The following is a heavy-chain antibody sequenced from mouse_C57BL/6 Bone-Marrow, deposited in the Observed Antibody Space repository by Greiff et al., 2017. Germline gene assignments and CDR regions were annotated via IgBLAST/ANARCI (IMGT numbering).Heavy chain of an antibody. J-gene: IGHJ2*01. CDR1: GYSITSGYY. CDR3: AGEAYGYLDC. D-gene: IGHD1-1*02. Sequence: EVQLQQSGPGLVKPSQSLSLTCSVTGYSITSGYYWNWIRQFPGNKLEWMGYISYDGGNNYNPSLKNRISITRDTSKNQFFLKLHSVTTEDTATYYCAGEAYGYLDCWGQCTTLTVSS. V-gene: IGHV3-6*01. CDR2: ISYDGGN.